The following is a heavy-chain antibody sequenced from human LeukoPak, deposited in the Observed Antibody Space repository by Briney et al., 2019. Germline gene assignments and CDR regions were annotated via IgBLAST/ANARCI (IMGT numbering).Heavy chain of an antibody. CDR1: GGSISSYY. D-gene: IGHD6-19*01. V-gene: IGHV4-59*01. Sequence: LETLSLTCTVSGGSISSYYWSWIRQPPGKGLEWIGYIYYSGSTNCNPSLKSRVTVSVDTSKNQFSLKLSSVTAADTAVYYCARAFSSGWYPYSIGGLWFDFWGQGTLVTVSS. CDR3: ARAFSSGWYPYSIGGLWFDF. CDR2: IYYSGST. J-gene: IGHJ4*02.